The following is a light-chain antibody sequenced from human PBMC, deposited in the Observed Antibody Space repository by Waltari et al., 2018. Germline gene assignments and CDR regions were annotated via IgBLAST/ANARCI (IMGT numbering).Light chain of an antibody. CDR2: DVT. CDR1: SSDVGVYNH. V-gene: IGLV2-11*01. CDR3: CSYAGLHTFLL. Sequence: QSALTQPRPVSGSPGQSVTISCVGTSSDVGVYNHVSWYHQHPGKVPQLMIYDVTKRPSGVPDRFSGSRSGNTASLTISGLQAEDEGDYYCCSYAGLHTFLLFGGGTKLTVL. J-gene: IGLJ2*01.